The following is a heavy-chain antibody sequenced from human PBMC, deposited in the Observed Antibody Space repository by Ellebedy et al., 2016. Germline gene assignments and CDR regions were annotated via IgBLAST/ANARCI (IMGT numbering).Heavy chain of an antibody. J-gene: IGHJ4*02. Sequence: GGSLRLSCAASGFSLGNYVMTWVRQAPGKGLEWVSAISGSGGSTYYADSVKGRFTISRDNSKNTLYLQMNSLRAEDTAVYYCAKDGCGGDCYSVGGYFDYWGQGTLVTVSS. CDR3: AKDGCGGDCYSVGGYFDY. V-gene: IGHV3-23*01. D-gene: IGHD2-21*02. CDR1: GFSLGNYV. CDR2: ISGSGGST.